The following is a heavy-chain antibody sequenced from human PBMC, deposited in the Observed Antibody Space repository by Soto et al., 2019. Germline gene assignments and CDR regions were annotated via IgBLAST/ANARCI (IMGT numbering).Heavy chain of an antibody. D-gene: IGHD3-16*02. CDR2: IYYSGST. CDR1: GGSISSGDYY. Sequence: QVQLQESGPGLVKPSQTLSLTCTVSGGSISSGDYYWSWIRQPPGKGLEWIGYIYYSGSTYYNPSLKSRVTISVDTSKNQFSLNLSSVTAADTAVYYCARVFPFGGVIPDAFDIWGQGTMVTVSS. V-gene: IGHV4-30-4*01. CDR3: ARVFPFGGVIPDAFDI. J-gene: IGHJ3*02.